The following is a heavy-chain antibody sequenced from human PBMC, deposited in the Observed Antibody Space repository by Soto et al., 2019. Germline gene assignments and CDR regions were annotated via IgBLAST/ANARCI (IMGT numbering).Heavy chain of an antibody. CDR2: IKSKTDGGTT. CDR1: GFTFSNAW. Sequence: GGSLRLSCAASGFTFSNAWMSWVRQAPGKGLERVGRIKSKTDGGTTDYAAPVKGRFTISRDDSKNTLYLQMNSLKTEDTAVYYCTACPVTTWVVDYYFNMDVWGKGTTVSVSS. V-gene: IGHV3-15*01. CDR3: TACPVTTWVVDYYFNMDV. D-gene: IGHD4-4*01. J-gene: IGHJ6*03.